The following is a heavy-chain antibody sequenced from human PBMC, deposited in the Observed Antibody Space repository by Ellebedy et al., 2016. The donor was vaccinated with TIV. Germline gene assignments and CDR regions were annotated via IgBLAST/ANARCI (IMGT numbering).Heavy chain of an antibody. V-gene: IGHV3-7*01. CDR3: APYCGGDCYDVDY. J-gene: IGHJ4*02. CDR1: GFIFSSYW. D-gene: IGHD2-21*01. CDR2: MKQDGSEK. Sequence: GESLKISXAVSGFIFSSYWMSWVRQPPGKGLEWVANMKQDGSEKYYVDSVKGRFTISRDNAKNSLYLQMNSLRAEDTAVYYCAPYCGGDCYDVDYWGQGTLVTVSS.